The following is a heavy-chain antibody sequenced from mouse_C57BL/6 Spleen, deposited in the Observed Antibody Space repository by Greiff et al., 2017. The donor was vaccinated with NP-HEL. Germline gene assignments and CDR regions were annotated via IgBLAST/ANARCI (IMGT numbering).Heavy chain of an antibody. CDR2: IYPRDGST. J-gene: IGHJ4*01. CDR1: GYTFTSYD. Sequence: QVQLKESGPELVKPGASVKLSCKASGYTFTSYDINWVKQRPGQGLEWIGWIYPRDGSTKYNEKFKGKATLTVDTSSSTAYMELHSLTSEDSAVYFCAIIYAMDYWGQGTSVTVSS. V-gene: IGHV1-85*01. CDR3: AIIYAMDY.